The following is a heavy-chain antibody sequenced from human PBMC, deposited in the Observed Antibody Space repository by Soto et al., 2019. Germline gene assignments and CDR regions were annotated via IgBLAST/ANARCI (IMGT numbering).Heavy chain of an antibody. CDR2: INHTGGT. CDR3: ARVWIADSFDY. D-gene: IGHD2-21*01. J-gene: IGHJ4*02. Sequence: SETLSLTCAVYGGSVNGYYWNWIRQPPGKGLEWIGEINHTGGTHYNPSLKSRVTMSVDTSKNQVVLTMTNMDPTDTAIYYCARVWIADSFDYWGQGALVTVSS. CDR1: GGSVNGYY. V-gene: IGHV4-34*10.